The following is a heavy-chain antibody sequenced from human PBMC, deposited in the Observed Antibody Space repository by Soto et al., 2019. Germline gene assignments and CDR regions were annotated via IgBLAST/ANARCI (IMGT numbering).Heavy chain of an antibody. CDR1: GYTFTSYY. CDR3: ARSPGYSSPLDAFDI. D-gene: IGHD5-18*01. V-gene: IGHV1-46*01. J-gene: IGHJ3*02. Sequence: ASVKVSCKASGYTFTSYYMHWVRQAPGQGLEWMGVINPSGGSTSYAQKFQGRVTMTRDTSTSTVYMELSSLRSEDTAVYYYARSPGYSSPLDAFDIWGQGTMVTVSS. CDR2: INPSGGST.